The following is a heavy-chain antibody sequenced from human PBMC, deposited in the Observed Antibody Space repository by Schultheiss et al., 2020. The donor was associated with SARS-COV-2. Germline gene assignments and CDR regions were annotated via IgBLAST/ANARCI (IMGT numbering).Heavy chain of an antibody. Sequence: GESLKISCAASGFTLGDFWMNWVRQPPGKGLECVAKIKQDGSEKYFLDSVRGRFSVSRDNAQNSLYLQMNSLRAEDTAVYYCASNIGGYSSGWYALRSGYFDYWGQGTLVTVSS. CDR1: GFTLGDFW. CDR3: ASNIGGYSSGWYALRSGYFDY. J-gene: IGHJ4*02. D-gene: IGHD6-19*01. CDR2: IKQDGSEK. V-gene: IGHV3-7*01.